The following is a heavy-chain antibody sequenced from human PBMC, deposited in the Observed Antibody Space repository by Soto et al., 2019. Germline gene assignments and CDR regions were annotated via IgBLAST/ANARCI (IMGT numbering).Heavy chain of an antibody. D-gene: IGHD6-19*01. CDR3: ARAGDSSGPVALGY. V-gene: IGHV4-30-2*01. CDR1: GGSISSGGYS. CDR2: IYYSGST. J-gene: IGHJ4*02. Sequence: SETLSLTCTVSGGSISSGGYSWTWIRQHPGKGLEWIGYIYYSGSTYYKPSLKSRVTISVDRSKNQFSLKLSSVTAADTAVYYCARAGDSSGPVALGYWGQGTLVTVSS.